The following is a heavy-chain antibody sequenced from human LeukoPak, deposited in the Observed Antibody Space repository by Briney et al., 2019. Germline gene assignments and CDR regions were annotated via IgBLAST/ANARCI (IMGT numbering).Heavy chain of an antibody. V-gene: IGHV3-74*01. Sequence: PGGSLRLSCAASGFTFSSYWMHWVRQGSGKGLVWVSRINSDGSSTSYADSVKGRFTISRDNAKNTLYPQMNTLRAEDTAVYYCVSIPGDWGQGILVTVSS. J-gene: IGHJ4*02. CDR2: INSDGSST. D-gene: IGHD7-27*01. CDR3: VSIPGD. CDR1: GFTFSSYW.